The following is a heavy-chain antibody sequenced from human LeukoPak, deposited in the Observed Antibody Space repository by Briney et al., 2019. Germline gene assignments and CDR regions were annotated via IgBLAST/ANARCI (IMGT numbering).Heavy chain of an antibody. V-gene: IGHV4-61*02. CDR3: ARGGGDRGYYFDY. D-gene: IGHD2-21*01. Sequence: SETLSLTCTVSGGSISSGNYHWTWIRQPAGKGLEWIGRVDSTGRANYNPSLKSRVTISVDTSKNQFYLRLSSVTAADTAVYYCARGGGDRGYYFDYWGQGPLVTVSS. J-gene: IGHJ4*02. CDR1: GGSISSGNYH. CDR2: VDSTGRA.